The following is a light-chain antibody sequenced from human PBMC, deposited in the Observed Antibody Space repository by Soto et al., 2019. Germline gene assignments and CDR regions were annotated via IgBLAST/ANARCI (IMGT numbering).Light chain of an antibody. CDR3: QHYNDYSRV. Sequence: DIQMTQSPSTLSASIGDTVTITCRTSQSVDTWLAWYQHKAGKAPKLLIYRASSLATGVPSRFSGSGSGTAFTLTITSLQPHDFATYYCQHYNDYSRVFGQGTQVEIK. CDR1: QSVDTW. V-gene: IGKV1-5*03. J-gene: IGKJ1*01. CDR2: RAS.